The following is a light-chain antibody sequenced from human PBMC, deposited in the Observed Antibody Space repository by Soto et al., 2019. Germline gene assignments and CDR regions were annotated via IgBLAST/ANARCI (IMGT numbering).Light chain of an antibody. CDR1: ESVNTN. J-gene: IGKJ1*01. CDR3: QQYENWPWT. Sequence: RVVTESPSTLSVSPGEGATLSCRASESVNTNLAWYQQKPGQAPRLLIYAASTRATGVPARFSGSGSGTEFTLTISSLQSEDVATYYCQQYENWPWTFGQGTKVDIK. V-gene: IGKV3-15*01. CDR2: AAS.